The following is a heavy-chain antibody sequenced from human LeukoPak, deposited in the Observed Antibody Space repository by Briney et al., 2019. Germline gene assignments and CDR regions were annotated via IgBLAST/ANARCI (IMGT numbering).Heavy chain of an antibody. CDR3: ATDRRHSSSFHFDY. V-gene: IGHV1-24*01. CDR2: FDPEDGET. J-gene: IGHJ4*02. Sequence: ASVKVSCKVSGYTLTELSMHWVRQAPGKRLEWMGGFDPEDGETIYAQKFQGRVTMTEDTSTDTAYMELSSLRSEDTAVHYCATDRRHSSSFHFDYWGQGTLVTVSS. CDR1: GYTLTELS. D-gene: IGHD6-13*01.